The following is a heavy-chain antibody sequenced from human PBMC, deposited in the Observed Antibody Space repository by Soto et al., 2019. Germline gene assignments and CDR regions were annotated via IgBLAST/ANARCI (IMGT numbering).Heavy chain of an antibody. CDR3: AADTGYSSGWDSLHHYYYYYGMDV. CDR1: GFTFTSSA. CDR2: IVVGSGNT. D-gene: IGHD6-19*01. V-gene: IGHV1-58*01. Sequence: QLQLVQSGPEVKKPGTSVKVSCKASGFTFTSSAVQWVRQARGQRLEWIGWIVVGSGNTNYAQKFQERVTITGDMSTSTAYMELGSLRSEDTAVYDCAADTGYSSGWDSLHHYYYYYGMDVW. J-gene: IGHJ6*01.